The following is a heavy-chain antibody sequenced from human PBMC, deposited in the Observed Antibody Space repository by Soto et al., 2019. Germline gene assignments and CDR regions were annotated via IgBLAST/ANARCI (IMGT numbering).Heavy chain of an antibody. CDR1: GFSVTSSGFY. V-gene: IGHV4-39*01. CDR2: IYYSGTT. CDR3: AVAGMELDYNWFDP. D-gene: IGHD6-19*01. J-gene: IGHJ5*02. Sequence: LLQESGPGLVRPSEPLSLSCTVSGFSVTSSGFYWGWIRQSPGEGLEWIGSIYYSGTTFYNPSLKSRVNISLDTSRNQFSLRLSSVTVADTSVYYCAVAGMELDYNWFDPWGPGTLVTVSS.